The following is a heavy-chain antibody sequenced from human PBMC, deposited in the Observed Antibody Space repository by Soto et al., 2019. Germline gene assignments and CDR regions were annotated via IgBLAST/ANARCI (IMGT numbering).Heavy chain of an antibody. J-gene: IGHJ4*02. CDR2: ISHSGST. CDR1: GGSFSGYY. Sequence: QVQLQQWGAGLLKPSETLSLTCAVYGGSFSGYYWSWFRQPPGKGLEWIGEISHSGSTNYNPSLKSRVTISVDTSKNQFSLKLSSVTATDTAVYYGARSQLAVTTYLDYWGQGTLVTVSS. CDR3: ARSQLAVTTYLDY. V-gene: IGHV4-34*01. D-gene: IGHD4-17*01.